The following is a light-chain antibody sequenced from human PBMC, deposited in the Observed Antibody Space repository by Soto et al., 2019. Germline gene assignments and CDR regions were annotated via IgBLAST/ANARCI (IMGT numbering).Light chain of an antibody. Sequence: QCALTQPLSPSGSPGQSGTISCTGTSSDVGGYNYVSWYQQHPGKAPKLMIYEVSKRPSGVPDRFSGSKSSNTASLTVSGLQAEDEADYYCSSYAGSVDVFGTGTKVTVL. CDR2: EVS. J-gene: IGLJ1*01. CDR1: SSDVGGYNY. CDR3: SSYAGSVDV. V-gene: IGLV2-8*01.